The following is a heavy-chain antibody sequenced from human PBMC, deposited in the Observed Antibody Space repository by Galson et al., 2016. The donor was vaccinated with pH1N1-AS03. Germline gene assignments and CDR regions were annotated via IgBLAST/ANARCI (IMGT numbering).Heavy chain of an antibody. D-gene: IGHD3-3*01. V-gene: IGHV1-69*06. J-gene: IGHJ3*02. CDR1: GGTFSSFA. Sequence: SVKVSCKASGGTFSSFAISWVRLAPGQGLEWMGGIIPIFGTPNYAQKFQGRVTITADKSTFTAYMVLSSLRSEDTAVYYCARPRGWSGHDAFDIWGQGTMVTVSS. CDR3: ARPRGWSGHDAFDI. CDR2: IIPIFGTP.